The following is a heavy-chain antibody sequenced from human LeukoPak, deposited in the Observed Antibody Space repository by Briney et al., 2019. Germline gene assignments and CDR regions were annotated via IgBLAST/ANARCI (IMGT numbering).Heavy chain of an antibody. J-gene: IGHJ6*03. CDR2: IYYSGST. Sequence: PSETLSLTCTVSGGSISGYHWSWIRQPPGKGLEWIGYIYYSGSTNYNPSLKSRVTISVDTSKNQFSLKLSSVTAADTAVYYCASTAAPDYYYYYMDVWGKGTTVTVSS. V-gene: IGHV4-59*01. CDR3: ASTAAPDYYYYYMDV. CDR1: GGSISGYH. D-gene: IGHD6-13*01.